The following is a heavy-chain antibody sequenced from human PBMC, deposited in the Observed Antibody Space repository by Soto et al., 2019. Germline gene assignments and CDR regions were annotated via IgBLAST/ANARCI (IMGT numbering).Heavy chain of an antibody. CDR3: ARHLNYDILTAVFDY. J-gene: IGHJ4*02. CDR2: IQYRGST. V-gene: IGHV4-39*01. D-gene: IGHD3-9*01. CDR1: DDSITSGAYY. Sequence: SETLSLTCTVSDDSITSGAYYWGLIRQPPGKGLEWIGSIQYRGSTYYNPSLKSRVTMSVDTSKNQFSLKLSSVTAADTAVYYCARHLNYDILTAVFDYWGQGTLVTVSS.